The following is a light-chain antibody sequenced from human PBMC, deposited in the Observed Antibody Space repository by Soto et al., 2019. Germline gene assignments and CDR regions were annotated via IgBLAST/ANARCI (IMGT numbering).Light chain of an antibody. Sequence: QSALTQPASVSGSPGQSITISCTGTSSDVGGYNYVSWYQQHPGKAPKLMIYEFSDRPSGVSYRFSGSKSGNTASLTISGLQAEDEADDYCRSYTIINSYGFGTGTKLTVL. V-gene: IGLV2-14*01. J-gene: IGLJ1*01. CDR2: EFS. CDR1: SSDVGGYNY. CDR3: RSYTIINSYG.